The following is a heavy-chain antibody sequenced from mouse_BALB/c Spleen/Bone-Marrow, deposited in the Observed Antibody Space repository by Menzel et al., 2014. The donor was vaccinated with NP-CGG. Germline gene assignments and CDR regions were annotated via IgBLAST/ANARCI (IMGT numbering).Heavy chain of an antibody. CDR2: IRSKSNNYAT. V-gene: IGHV10-1*02. CDR3: VRRDSSGYWFAY. J-gene: IGHJ3*01. Sequence: VQLKESGGGLVQPKGSLKLSCAASGFTFNTYAMNWVRQAPGKGLEWVARIRSKSNNYATYYADSVKDRFTISRDDSQSMLYLQMNNLKTEDTAMYYCVRRDSSGYWFAYWGQGTLVTVSA. D-gene: IGHD3-2*01. CDR1: GFTFNTYA.